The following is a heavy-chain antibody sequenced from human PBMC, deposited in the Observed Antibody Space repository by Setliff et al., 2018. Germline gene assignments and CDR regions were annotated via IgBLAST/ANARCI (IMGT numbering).Heavy chain of an antibody. CDR2: ISAYNGYI. CDR1: GYTFSNYG. Sequence: ASVKVSCKASGYTFSNYGISWVRRAPGQGLEWMGWISAYNGYIIYAQKLQGRVTMTTDTSTSTAYMEVRSLRSDDTAVYYCARAPGTVVVPASRSAFDIWGQGTMVTVS. J-gene: IGHJ3*02. V-gene: IGHV1-18*01. D-gene: IGHD2-2*01. CDR3: ARAPGTVVVPASRSAFDI.